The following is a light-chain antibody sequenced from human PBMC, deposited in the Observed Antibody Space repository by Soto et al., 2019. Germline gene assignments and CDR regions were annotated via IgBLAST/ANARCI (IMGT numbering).Light chain of an antibody. CDR3: CSYAGSSISYV. V-gene: IGLV2-23*02. CDR2: EVS. Sequence: QSALTQPASVSGSPGQSITISCTGTSSDTGSYNLVSWYQQHPGKAPKLMIYEVSKPPPGISNRFSGSKSGNTASLTISGLQAEDEADYYCCSYAGSSISYVFGTGTKVTVL. CDR1: SSDTGSYNL. J-gene: IGLJ1*01.